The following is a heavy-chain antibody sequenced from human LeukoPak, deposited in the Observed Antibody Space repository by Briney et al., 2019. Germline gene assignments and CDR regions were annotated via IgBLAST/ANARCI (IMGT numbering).Heavy chain of an antibody. CDR1: GYTFTNYY. CDR2: INPSGGST. Sequence: ASVKVSCKASGYTFTNYYIHWVRQAPGQGLEWMGMINPSGGSTSYAQKFQGRVAMTRDTSTSTVNMELSSLRSDDTAVFYCARERIYNVWGRNYPNIPKTYGMDVWGQGTTVTVSS. J-gene: IGHJ6*02. CDR3: ARERIYNVWGRNYPNIPKTYGMDV. V-gene: IGHV1-46*01. D-gene: IGHD3-3*01.